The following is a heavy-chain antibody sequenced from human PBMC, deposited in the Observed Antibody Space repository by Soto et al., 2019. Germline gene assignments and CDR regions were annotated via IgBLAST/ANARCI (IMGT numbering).Heavy chain of an antibody. V-gene: IGHV4-59*08. CDR1: GGSISSSF. Sequence: PSETLSLTCTVSGGSISSSFWSWIRQPPGKGLEWIGYIYYTGSTNYSPALKSRVTISVDTSKNQFSLRLSSVTAADTAVYYCARLHVDILTAYYAFDICRQGQMVTVSS. CDR3: ARLHVDILTAYYAFDI. D-gene: IGHD3-9*01. CDR2: IYYTGST. J-gene: IGHJ3*02.